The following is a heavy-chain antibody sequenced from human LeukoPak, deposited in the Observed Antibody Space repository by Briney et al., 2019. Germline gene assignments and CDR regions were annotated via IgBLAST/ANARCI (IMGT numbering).Heavy chain of an antibody. V-gene: IGHV1-18*01. J-gene: IGHJ3*02. D-gene: IGHD2-21*01. CDR2: ISAYNGNT. CDR1: GYTFTSYG. Sequence: ASVKVSCKDSGYTFTSYGISWVRQAPGQGLEWMGWISAYNGNTNYAQKLQGRVTMTTDTSTSTAYMELRSLRSDDTAVYYCARASDYCGGDCYSLPAFDIWGQGTMVTVSS. CDR3: ARASDYCGGDCYSLPAFDI.